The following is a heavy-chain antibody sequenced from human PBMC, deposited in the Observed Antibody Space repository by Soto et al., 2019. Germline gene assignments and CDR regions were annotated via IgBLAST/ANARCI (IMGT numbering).Heavy chain of an antibody. CDR2: IDSSGTT. J-gene: IGHJ6*03. V-gene: IGHV4-31*03. CDR3: ALGMFMDV. Sequence: QVQLQESGPGLVKPSQTLSLSCSVSGVSVTTSAHYWNWVRQHPGKGLEWIGYIDSSGTTYYNPSLKSRLVMSVEPSTNQISLSLGSLTVADTALYFWALGMFMDVWGRGTTITVSS. D-gene: IGHD3-16*01. CDR1: GVSVTTSAHY.